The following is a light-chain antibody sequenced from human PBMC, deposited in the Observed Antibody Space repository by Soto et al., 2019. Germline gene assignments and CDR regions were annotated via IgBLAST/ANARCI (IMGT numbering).Light chain of an antibody. CDR3: QQYDNLQLT. CDR2: DAS. J-gene: IGKJ4*01. V-gene: IGKV1-33*01. CDR1: QDISYY. Sequence: DIQMTQSPCSLSASVGDRVTITCQASQDISYYLNWYQQKPGKAPKLLIYDASNLETGVPSRFSGSGAGTDFTFTISRLQPEEIATYYCQQYDNLQLTCGGGTKVEIK.